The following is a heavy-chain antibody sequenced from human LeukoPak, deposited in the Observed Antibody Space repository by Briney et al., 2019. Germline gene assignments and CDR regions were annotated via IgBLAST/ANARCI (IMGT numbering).Heavy chain of an antibody. CDR2: IYYSGST. J-gene: IGHJ5*02. D-gene: IGHD2-2*01. V-gene: IGHV4-39*07. CDR1: GGSISSSSYY. CDR3: ARDLIVVVPAAMFWFDP. Sequence: PSETLSLTCTVSGGSISSSSYYWGWIRQPPGKGLEWIGSIYYSGSTYYNPSLKSRVTISVDTSKNQFSLKLSSVTAADTAVYYCARDLIVVVPAAMFWFDPWGQGTLVTVSS.